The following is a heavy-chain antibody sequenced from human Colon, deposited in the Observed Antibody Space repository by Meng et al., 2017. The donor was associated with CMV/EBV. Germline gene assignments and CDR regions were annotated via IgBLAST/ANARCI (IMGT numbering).Heavy chain of an antibody. J-gene: IGHJ4*02. CDR2: IWFDGSKK. D-gene: IGHD6-25*01. CDR1: GFTIAWHA. V-gene: IGHV3-33*07. Sequence: GGSLRLSCSASGFTIAWHAMYWVRQAPGKGLEWVASIWFDGSKKFYADSVKGRFTISRDNSRNMQFLEMNSLRDDDTAVYFCATGGGTEAAAAGVFDFWGQGTLVTVSS. CDR3: ATGGGTEAAAAGVFDF.